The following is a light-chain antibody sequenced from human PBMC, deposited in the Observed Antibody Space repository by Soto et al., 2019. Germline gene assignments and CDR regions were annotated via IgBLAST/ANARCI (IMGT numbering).Light chain of an antibody. J-gene: IGKJ5*01. Sequence: EVVVTQSPATLSVCPGERATLSCRAIESFGRHFAWYQQKPGQAPKLLIFDASTRATGVPARFSGSGSGTEFTLTISSLQSEDNAVYYCQQYNNWPPNFGQGTRLEIK. CDR3: QQYNNWPPN. CDR2: DAS. CDR1: ESFGRH. V-gene: IGKV3-15*01.